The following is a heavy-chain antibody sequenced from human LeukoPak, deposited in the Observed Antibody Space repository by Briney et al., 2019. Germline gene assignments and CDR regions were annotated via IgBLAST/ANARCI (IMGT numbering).Heavy chain of an antibody. CDR2: ISGSGGST. V-gene: IGHV3-23*01. D-gene: IGHD3-9*01. CDR3: AKGGSGYYDILTGRY. Sequence: GGTLRLSCVASGFTFSSYGMSWVRQAPGKGLEWVSAISGSGGSTYYADSVKGRFTISRDNSKNTLYLQMNSLRAEDTAVYYCAKGGSGYYDILTGRYWGQGTLVTVSS. J-gene: IGHJ4*02. CDR1: GFTFSSYG.